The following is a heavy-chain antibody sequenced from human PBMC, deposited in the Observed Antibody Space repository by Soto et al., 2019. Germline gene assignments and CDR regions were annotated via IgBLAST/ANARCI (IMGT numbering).Heavy chain of an antibody. J-gene: IGHJ4*02. CDR2: TFHSGST. V-gene: IGHV4-31*03. D-gene: IGHD3-3*01. Sequence: QVHLQESGPGLVKPSQNLSLTCNVSGGAISSGGYHWSWIRQYPGKGLEWIGHTFHSGSTNYNPSLQSRLTSSVDTSKNQFSLHLISVTAADTAVYFCARGGVFTRHFDSWGQGTLVTVSS. CDR3: ARGGVFTRHFDS. CDR1: GGAISSGGYH.